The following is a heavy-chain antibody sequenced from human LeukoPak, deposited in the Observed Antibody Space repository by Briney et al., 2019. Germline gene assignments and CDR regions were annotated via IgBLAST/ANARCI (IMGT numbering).Heavy chain of an antibody. CDR3: ARHAYRSYFDY. Sequence: KPSETLSLTCTVSGGSISSYYWSWIRQPPGKGLEWIGYIYYSGSTNYNPSLKSRVTISVDTSKNQFSLKLSSVTAADTAVYYCARHAYRSYFDYWGQGTLVTVSS. V-gene: IGHV4-59*08. CDR1: GGSISSYY. D-gene: IGHD4-11*01. J-gene: IGHJ4*02. CDR2: IYYSGST.